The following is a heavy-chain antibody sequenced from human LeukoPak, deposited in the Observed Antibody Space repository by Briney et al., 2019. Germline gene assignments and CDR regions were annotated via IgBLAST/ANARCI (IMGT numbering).Heavy chain of an antibody. CDR3: ARDLGMGTRIDY. Sequence: GGSLRLSCAACIFTFTSYGMHWVRQAPGKGLEWVAFIRYHGSNQYYTDSVKGRFTISKDNYKNKLSLQMHRLKHTDTYDYFCARDLGMGTRIDYWGQGTLVTVSS. D-gene: IGHD1/OR15-1a*01. J-gene: IGHJ4*02. CDR1: IFTFTSYG. CDR2: IRYHGSNQ. V-gene: IGHV3-30*02.